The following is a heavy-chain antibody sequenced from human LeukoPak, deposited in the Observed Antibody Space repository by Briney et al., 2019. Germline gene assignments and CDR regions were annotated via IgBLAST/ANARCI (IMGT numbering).Heavy chain of an antibody. CDR3: ASVYDSSGYYPF. D-gene: IGHD3-22*01. V-gene: IGHV4-34*01. CDR2: VNHSGST. CDR1: GGSFSGYY. J-gene: IGHJ4*02. Sequence: SETLSLTCAVYGGSFSGYYWSWIRQPPGKGLEWIGEVNHSGSTNYNPSLKSRVTISVDTSKNQFSLKLSSVTAADTAVYYCASVYDSSGYYPFWGQGTLVTVSS.